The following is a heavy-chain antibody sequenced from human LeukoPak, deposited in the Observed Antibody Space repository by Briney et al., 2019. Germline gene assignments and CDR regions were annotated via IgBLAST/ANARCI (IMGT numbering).Heavy chain of an antibody. CDR1: GYALSEFS. J-gene: IGHJ4*02. Sequence: GASVKVSCKVSGYALSEFSLHWVRQAPGQGLEWMGIINPSGGSTSYAQKFQGRVTMTRDMSTSTVYMELSSLRSEDTAVYYCARDRVWASSTPGLFDYWGQGTLVTVSS. V-gene: IGHV1-46*01. CDR2: INPSGGST. CDR3: ARDRVWASSTPGLFDY. D-gene: IGHD2-2*01.